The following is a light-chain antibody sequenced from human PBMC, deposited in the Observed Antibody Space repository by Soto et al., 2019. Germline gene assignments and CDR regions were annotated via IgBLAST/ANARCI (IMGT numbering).Light chain of an antibody. V-gene: IGKV1-39*01. CDR1: QSISSY. CDR2: AAS. CDR3: QQSYSTPS. J-gene: IGKJ1*01. Sequence: DIQMTQSPSYLSASVGVRVTITCRASQSISSYLNWYQQKPGKAPKLLIYAASSLQRGVPSRFSGSGSGTDFTLTISSLQPEDFATYYCQQSYSTPSFGQGTKLDIK.